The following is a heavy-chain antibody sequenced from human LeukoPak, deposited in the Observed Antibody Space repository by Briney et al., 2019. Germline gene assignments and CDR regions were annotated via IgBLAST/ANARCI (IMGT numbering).Heavy chain of an antibody. D-gene: IGHD6-13*01. V-gene: IGHV4-4*07. CDR2: IYTNGDT. CDR3: ARAAGAAGGQYFDY. J-gene: IGHJ4*02. Sequence: SETLSLACTVSGGSISGYYWSWIRQPAGRGLEWIGRIYTNGDTRYSPSLKSRVTMSVDTSKNQISLKLRPVTAADTAVYFCARAAGAAGGQYFDYWGQGSFVTVSS. CDR1: GGSISGYY.